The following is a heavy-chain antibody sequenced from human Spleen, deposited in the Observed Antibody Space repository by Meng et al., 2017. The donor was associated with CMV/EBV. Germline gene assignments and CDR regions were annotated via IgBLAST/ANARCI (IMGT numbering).Heavy chain of an antibody. CDR1: GYY. CDR3: ARGIGYCSSTSCYTSADYFDY. J-gene: IGHJ4*02. Sequence: GYYWSWIRQPPGKGLEWIGEINHSGSTNYTPSLKSRVTISVDTSKNQFSLKLSSVTAADTAVYYCARGIGYCSSTSCYTSADYFDYWGQGTLVTVSS. CDR2: INHSGST. V-gene: IGHV4-34*01. D-gene: IGHD2-2*02.